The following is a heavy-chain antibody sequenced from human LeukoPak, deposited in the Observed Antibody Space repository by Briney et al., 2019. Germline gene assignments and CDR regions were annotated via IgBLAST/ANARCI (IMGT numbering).Heavy chain of an antibody. CDR2: IGTAGDT. CDR3: ARGGRYSKFDY. D-gene: IGHD4-11*01. V-gene: IGHV3-13*01. Sequence: PGGSLRLSCAASGFTFSSYDMHWVRQATGKGLEWVSAIGTAGDTYYPGSVKGRFTISRENAKNSLYLQMNSLRAGDTAVYYCARGGRYSKFDYWGQGTLVTVSS. J-gene: IGHJ4*02. CDR1: GFTFSSYD.